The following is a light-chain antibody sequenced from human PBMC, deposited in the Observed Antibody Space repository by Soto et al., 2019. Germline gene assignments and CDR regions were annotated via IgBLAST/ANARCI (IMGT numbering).Light chain of an antibody. CDR2: EVS. V-gene: IGLV2-14*01. Sequence: QSALTQPASVSGSPEQSITISCTGTSSDVGRYNYVSWFQQQPGKAPKLMIFEVSTRPSGVSNRFSGSKSGNTASLTISGLQIEDEADYYCCSYTSSTSAVFGGGIKGTVL. J-gene: IGLJ2*01. CDR3: CSYTSSTSAV. CDR1: SSDVGRYNY.